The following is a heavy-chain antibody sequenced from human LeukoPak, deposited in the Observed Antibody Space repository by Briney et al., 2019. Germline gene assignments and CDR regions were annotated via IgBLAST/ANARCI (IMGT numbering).Heavy chain of an antibody. CDR2: IYTSGST. V-gene: IGHV4-4*07. Sequence: SETLSLTCTVSGGSISSYYWSWIRQPAGKGLEWIGRIYTSGSTNYNPSLKSRVTMSVDTSKNQFSLKLSSVTAADTAVYYCARVGPRNYYDSSGYHYEDYAFDIWGQGTMVPVSS. D-gene: IGHD3-22*01. J-gene: IGHJ3*02. CDR3: ARVGPRNYYDSSGYHYEDYAFDI. CDR1: GGSISSYY.